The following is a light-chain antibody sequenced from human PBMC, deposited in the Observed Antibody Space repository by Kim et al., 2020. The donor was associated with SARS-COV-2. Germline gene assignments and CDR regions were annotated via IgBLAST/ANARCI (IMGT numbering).Light chain of an antibody. CDR1: RNIDDC. J-gene: IGKJ2*02. CDR3: QQYRSYPWT. V-gene: IGKV1-5*03. CDR2: KAS. Sequence: SASVGDKITITCRASRNIDDCVAWYQQKPGRAPKLLIYKASTLKSGVPSTFSGSGSGTEFTLTTSSLQPDDFATYYCQQYRSYPWTFGQGTKLEI.